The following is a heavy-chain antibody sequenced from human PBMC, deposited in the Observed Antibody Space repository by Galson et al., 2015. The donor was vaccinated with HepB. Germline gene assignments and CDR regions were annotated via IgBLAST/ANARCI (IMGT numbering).Heavy chain of an antibody. Sequence: SLRLSCAASGFTFSSYAMSWVRQAPGKGLEWVSAISGSGGSTYYADSVKGRFTISRDNSKNTLYLQMNSLRAEDTAVYYCAKDNSWYYYYYGMDVWGQGTTVTVSS. V-gene: IGHV3-23*01. CDR3: AKDNSWYYYYYGMDV. D-gene: IGHD6-13*01. CDR1: GFTFSSYA. J-gene: IGHJ6*02. CDR2: ISGSGGST.